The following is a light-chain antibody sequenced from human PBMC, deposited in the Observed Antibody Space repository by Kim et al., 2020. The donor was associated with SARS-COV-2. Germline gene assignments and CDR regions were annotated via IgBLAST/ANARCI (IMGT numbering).Light chain of an antibody. Sequence: SSELTQDPAVSVALGQTVSITCQGDNLRRYYVSWYQRRPGQAPVLVMYGKNNRPSGIPDRLSGSSSGNTASLAITGAQAEDEANYYCQSRDSSGKVVFGGGTQLTVL. CDR3: QSRDSSGKVV. V-gene: IGLV3-19*01. CDR2: GKN. CDR1: NLRRYY. J-gene: IGLJ2*01.